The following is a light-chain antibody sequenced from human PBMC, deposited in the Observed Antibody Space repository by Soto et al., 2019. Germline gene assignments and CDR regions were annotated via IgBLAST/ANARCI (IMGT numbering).Light chain of an antibody. CDR1: QVIRND. Sequence: AIQMTQSPSSLSASVGDRVTITCRASQVIRNDLGWYQQKPGKAPKLLIYGASNLQSGVPSRFSGSGSGTDFTLTITSLQPEDFATYYCLHYHNYHWTFGQGTKVDIK. CDR2: GAS. J-gene: IGKJ1*01. CDR3: LHYHNYHWT. V-gene: IGKV1-6*01.